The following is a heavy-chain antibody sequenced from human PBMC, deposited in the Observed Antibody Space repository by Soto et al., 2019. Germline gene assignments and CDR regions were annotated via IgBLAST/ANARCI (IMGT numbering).Heavy chain of an antibody. V-gene: IGHV4-34*01. CDR3: ARGGGGGSGWSYYYYYGMDV. CDR2: INHSGST. D-gene: IGHD6-19*01. CDR1: GGSFSGYY. J-gene: IGHJ6*02. Sequence: SETLSLTCAVYGGSFSGYYWSWIRQPPGKGLEWIGEINHSGSTNYNPSLKSRVTISVDTSKNQFSLKLSSVTAADTAVYYCARGGGGGSGWSYYYYYGMDVWGQGTTVTVSS.